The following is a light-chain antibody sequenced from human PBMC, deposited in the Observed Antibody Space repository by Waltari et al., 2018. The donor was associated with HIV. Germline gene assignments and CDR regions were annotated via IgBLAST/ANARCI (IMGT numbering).Light chain of an antibody. CDR2: RSN. Sequence: QSVLTQPPSASGTPGQRVAISCSGSSSTIGSNYVYWYQQLPGTAPKVLIYRSNQRPSGVPDRFSGSKSGTSASLAISALRSEDEADYYCATWDDSLSGPVFGGGTKLTVL. V-gene: IGLV1-47*01. CDR3: ATWDDSLSGPV. CDR1: SSTIGSNY. J-gene: IGLJ3*02.